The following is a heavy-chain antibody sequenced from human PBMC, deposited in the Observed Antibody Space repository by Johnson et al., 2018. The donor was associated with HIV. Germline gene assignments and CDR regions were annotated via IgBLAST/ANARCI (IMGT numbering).Heavy chain of an antibody. CDR3: ARDHTNSGSYSTYAFDI. Sequence: QVQLVESGGGVVRPGGSLRLSCAAAGFTFDDYGMCWVRQAPGKGLEWVAVIPYDGSHKYYAASVTGRHPISRDNSKNTLYLQINSLRAEDTAVYYCARDHTNSGSYSTYAFDIWGQGTMVTVSS. J-gene: IGHJ3*02. D-gene: IGHD1-26*01. CDR1: GFTFDDYG. V-gene: IGHV3-30*03. CDR2: IPYDGSHK.